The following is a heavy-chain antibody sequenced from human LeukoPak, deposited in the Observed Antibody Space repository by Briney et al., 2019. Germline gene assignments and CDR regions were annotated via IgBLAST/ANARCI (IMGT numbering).Heavy chain of an antibody. J-gene: IGHJ4*02. CDR3: TSRTLLAAAGTDFDY. CDR1: GFTFSNAW. Sequence: GGSLRHSCAASGFTFSNAWMSWVRQAPGKGLEWVGRIKSKTDGGATDHAAPVKGRFTISRDDSKNTLYLQMNSLKTEDTAVYYCTSRTLLAAAGTDFDYWGQGTLVTVSS. V-gene: IGHV3-15*01. CDR2: IKSKTDGGAT. D-gene: IGHD6-13*01.